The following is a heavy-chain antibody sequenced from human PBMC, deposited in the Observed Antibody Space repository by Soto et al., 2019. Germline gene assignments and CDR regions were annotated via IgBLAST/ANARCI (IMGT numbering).Heavy chain of an antibody. J-gene: IGHJ4*02. D-gene: IGHD4-17*01. Sequence: QVQLQESGPGLVKPSQTLSLTCTVSGGSISSGDYCWNWIRQPPGKGLGWIAYIYYSGSTYYNPSLTGPVTMSVHTSKNLFSLRLSSATAADTAVYCCAGPTVTTGGFDFWGQGTLVTVSS. CDR3: AGPTVTTGGFDF. V-gene: IGHV4-30-4*01. CDR1: GGSISSGDYC. CDR2: IYYSGST.